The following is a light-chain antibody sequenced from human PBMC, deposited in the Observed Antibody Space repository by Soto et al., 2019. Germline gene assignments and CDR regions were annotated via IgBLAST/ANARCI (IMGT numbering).Light chain of an antibody. CDR2: DAS. CDR3: QQRRGT. V-gene: IGKV3-11*01. J-gene: IGKJ2*02. Sequence: EIVLTQSPATLSLSPGEGASLSCRASQSVSTYLAWYQQKPGQAPRLLIYDASKRATGIPARFSGSGSGTDFTLTITSLESEDFAVYYCQQRRGTFGQGTKVEIK. CDR1: QSVSTY.